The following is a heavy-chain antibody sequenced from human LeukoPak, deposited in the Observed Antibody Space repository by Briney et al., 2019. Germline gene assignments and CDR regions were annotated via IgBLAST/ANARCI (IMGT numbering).Heavy chain of an antibody. D-gene: IGHD5-12*01. CDR2: IWYDGSNQ. V-gene: IGHV3-33*01. CDR1: GFTFSSYD. CDR3: ARDHGYAFDY. Sequence: PGGSLRLSCAASGFTFSSYDMHWVRQAPGKGLEWVAVIWYDGSNQYYADSVKGRFTISRDDAKNSLYLQMNSLRDEDTAVYYCARDHGYAFDYWGQGTLVTVSS. J-gene: IGHJ4*02.